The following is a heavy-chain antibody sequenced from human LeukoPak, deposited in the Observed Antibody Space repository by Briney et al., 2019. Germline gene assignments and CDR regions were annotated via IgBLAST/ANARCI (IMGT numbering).Heavy chain of an antibody. D-gene: IGHD3-22*01. V-gene: IGHV4-39*01. Sequence: SETLSLTCTVSAGSISSSSYYWGWIRQPPGKGLEWIGSIYYSGSTYYNPSLKSRVTISVDTSKNQFSLKLSSVTAADTAVYYCARTPIDYDSSGYYSLDYWGQGTLVTVSS. CDR2: IYYSGST. J-gene: IGHJ4*02. CDR3: ARTPIDYDSSGYYSLDY. CDR1: AGSISSSSYY.